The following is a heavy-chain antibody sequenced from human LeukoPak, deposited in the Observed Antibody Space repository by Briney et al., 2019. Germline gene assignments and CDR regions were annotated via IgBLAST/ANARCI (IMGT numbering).Heavy chain of an antibody. CDR3: ARAIAAAALFDY. D-gene: IGHD6-13*01. CDR1: GGSISSGGYY. J-gene: IGHJ4*02. CDR2: IYYSGST. V-gene: IGHV4-31*01. Sequence: PSQTLSLTCTVSGGSISSGGYYWSWIRQHPGKGLESIGYIYYSGSTYYNPSLKSLVTISEDTTKNQFSLKLSSVTAADTAVYYCARAIAAAALFDYWGQGTLVTVSS.